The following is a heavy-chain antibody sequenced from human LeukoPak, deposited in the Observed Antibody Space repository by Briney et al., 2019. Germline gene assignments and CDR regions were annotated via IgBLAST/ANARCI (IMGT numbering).Heavy chain of an antibody. V-gene: IGHV4-34*01. J-gene: IGHJ3*02. CDR1: GGSFSGYY. Sequence: SETLSLTCAVYGGSFSGYYWSWIRQPPGKGLEWIGEINHSGSTNYNPSLKSRVTISVDTSKNQFSLKLSSVTAADTAVYYCASLVVRGVTRGGAFDIWGQGTMVTVSS. CDR2: INHSGST. CDR3: ASLVVRGVTRGGAFDI. D-gene: IGHD3-10*01.